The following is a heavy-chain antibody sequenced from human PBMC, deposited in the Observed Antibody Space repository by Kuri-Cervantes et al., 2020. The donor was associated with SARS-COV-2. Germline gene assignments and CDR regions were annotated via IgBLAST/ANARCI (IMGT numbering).Heavy chain of an antibody. D-gene: IGHD3-3*01. J-gene: IGHJ4*02. CDR2: ISYDGSNK. CDR1: GFTFSSYA. CDR3: AGGGGYDFWSGFDY. V-gene: IGHV3-30-3*01. Sequence: GESLKISCAASGFTFSSYAMHWVRQAPGKGLEWVAVISYDGSNKYYADSVKGRFTISRDNSKNTLYLQMNSLRAEDTAVYYCAGGGGYDFWSGFDYWGQGTLVTVS.